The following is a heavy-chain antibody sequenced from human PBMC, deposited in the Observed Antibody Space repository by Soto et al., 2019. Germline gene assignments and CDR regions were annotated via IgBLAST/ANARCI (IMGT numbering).Heavy chain of an antibody. Sequence: GGSLRLSCAASGFTFSSYGMHWVRQAPGKGLEWVAVIWYDGSNKYYADSVKGRLTISRDNSKNTLYLQMNSLRAEDTAVYYCARAQYGSGSYYNPFDYWGQGALVTVSS. CDR2: IWYDGSNK. V-gene: IGHV3-33*01. J-gene: IGHJ4*02. CDR1: GFTFSSYG. CDR3: ARAQYGSGSYYNPFDY. D-gene: IGHD3-10*01.